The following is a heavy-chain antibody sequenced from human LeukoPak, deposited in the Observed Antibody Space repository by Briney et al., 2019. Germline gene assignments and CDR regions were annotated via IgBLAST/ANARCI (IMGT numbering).Heavy chain of an antibody. CDR3: ARDIGSSWYFDY. D-gene: IGHD6-13*01. V-gene: IGHV4-59*01. CDR1: GGSISTYY. J-gene: IGHJ4*02. CDR2: IYYSGIT. Sequence: SETLSLTCTVSGGSISTYYWNWIRQPPGKGLEWIGYIYYSGITNYNPSLKSRVTMSVDTSKNQFSLKLSSVTAADTAVYYCARDIGSSWYFDYWGQGTLVTVSS.